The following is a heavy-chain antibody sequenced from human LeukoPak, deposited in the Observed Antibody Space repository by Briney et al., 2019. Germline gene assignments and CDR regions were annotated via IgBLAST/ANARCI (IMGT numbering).Heavy chain of an antibody. Sequence: PSETLSLTCSVSVGSCNGYYWSWIRQPPGKGLEGIGYIYTTGRTNYNPSLKSRVTISVDTSKNQFSLKLSSVTAADTAVYYCAKILGSGVWYGFDIWGQGTMVTVSS. CDR1: VGSCNGYY. V-gene: IGHV4-4*09. D-gene: IGHD7-27*01. CDR3: AKILGSGVWYGFDI. CDR2: IYTTGRT. J-gene: IGHJ3*02.